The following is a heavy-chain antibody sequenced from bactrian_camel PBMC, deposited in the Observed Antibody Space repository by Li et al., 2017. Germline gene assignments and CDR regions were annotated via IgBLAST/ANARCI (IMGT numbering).Heavy chain of an antibody. D-gene: IGHD2*01. CDR2: IDSTGGTT. Sequence: QLVESGGGLVQPGGTLRLSCAASGFALTSYWMNWVRQAPGKGLEWVTVIDSTGGTTRYADSVKGRFTISRDNAKNTLTLQMNSLKTEDTGVYYCAANFGPYCSGPYLARRANFLGKGTQVTVS. V-gene: IGHV3S25*01. CDR1: GFALTSYW. J-gene: IGHJ4*01.